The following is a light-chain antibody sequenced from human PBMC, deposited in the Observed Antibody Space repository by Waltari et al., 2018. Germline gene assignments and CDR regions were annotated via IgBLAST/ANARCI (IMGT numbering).Light chain of an antibody. CDR2: KAS. Sequence: DLQMTQSPSTLSASGGHSVTITCRASQSVSTSLAWYQQKPGKAPKVLIYKASSLESGVPLRFSGSGSGTEFTLTITSLQPDDVAIYSCKQYITYPWTFGQGTKVEVK. CDR1: QSVSTS. J-gene: IGKJ1*01. CDR3: KQYITYPWT. V-gene: IGKV1-5*03.